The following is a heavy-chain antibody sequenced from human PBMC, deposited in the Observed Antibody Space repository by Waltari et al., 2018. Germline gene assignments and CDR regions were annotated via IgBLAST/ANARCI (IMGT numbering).Heavy chain of an antibody. D-gene: IGHD1-26*01. J-gene: IGHJ4*02. Sequence: QLQLQESGPGLVKPSETLSLTCTVSGGSISSSSYYWGWIRQPPGKGLEWIGSIYYSGSTYYNPSLKSRVTISVDTSKNQFSLKLSSVTAADTAVYYCARHQGVREILYYFDYWGQGTLVTVSS. CDR3: ARHQGVREILYYFDY. CDR1: GGSISSSSYY. CDR2: IYYSGST. V-gene: IGHV4-39*01.